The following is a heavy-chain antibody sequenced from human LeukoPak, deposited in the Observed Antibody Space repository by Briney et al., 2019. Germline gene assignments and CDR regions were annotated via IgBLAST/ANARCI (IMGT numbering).Heavy chain of an antibody. CDR1: GGSISSSNW. J-gene: IGHJ4*02. Sequence: PSETLSLTCAVSGGSISSSNWWSWVRQPPGKGLEWIGEIYHSGSTNYNPSLKSRVTISVDKSKNQFSLKLSSVTAADTAVYYCARDPATVTTFFDYWGQGTLVTVSS. CDR2: IYHSGST. D-gene: IGHD4-17*01. CDR3: ARDPATVTTFFDY. V-gene: IGHV4-4*02.